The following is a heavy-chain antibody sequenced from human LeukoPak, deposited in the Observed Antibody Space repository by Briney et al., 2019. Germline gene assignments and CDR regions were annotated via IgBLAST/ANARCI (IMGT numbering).Heavy chain of an antibody. D-gene: IGHD4-17*01. CDR1: GFTFSSYW. Sequence: QPGGSLRLSCAASGFTFSSYWMSWVRQAPGKGLQWVANIKQDGTEKFYMDSVKGRFTISRDNARKSLYLQMNSLRAEDTAVYYCAREDFNDNGDYVDAFDVWGQGTVVTVSS. V-gene: IGHV3-7*01. J-gene: IGHJ3*01. CDR2: IKQDGTEK. CDR3: AREDFNDNGDYVDAFDV.